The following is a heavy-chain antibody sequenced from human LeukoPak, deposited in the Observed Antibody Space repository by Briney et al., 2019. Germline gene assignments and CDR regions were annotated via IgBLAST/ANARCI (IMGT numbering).Heavy chain of an antibody. V-gene: IGHV3-7*03. CDR2: IKKDGSGI. D-gene: IGHD3-16*01. J-gene: IGHJ6*04. CDR3: AGGNSIDV. Sequence: GGSLRLSCVVSGFPFSNSWMYWVRQAPGKGLEGVANIKKDGSGISYVDSVKGRFIISRDNAMNSLYLQMNSLRVEDTAVYFCAGGNSIDVWGKGTAVTVSS. CDR1: GFPFSNSW.